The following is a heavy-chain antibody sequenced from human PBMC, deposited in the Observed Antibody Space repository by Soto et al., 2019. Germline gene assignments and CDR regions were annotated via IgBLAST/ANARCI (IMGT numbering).Heavy chain of an antibody. CDR3: EKDSSMVVPAAVFDY. D-gene: IGHD2-2*01. CDR2: ISGSGGST. V-gene: IGHV3-23*01. J-gene: IGHJ4*02. Sequence: EVQLLESGGGLVQPGGSLRLSCAASGFTFSSYAMSWVRQAPGKGLEWVSAISGSGGSTYYADSVKGRFTISRDNSKNTVYLQMNSLRAEDTAVYYCEKDSSMVVPAAVFDYWGQGTLVTVSS. CDR1: GFTFSSYA.